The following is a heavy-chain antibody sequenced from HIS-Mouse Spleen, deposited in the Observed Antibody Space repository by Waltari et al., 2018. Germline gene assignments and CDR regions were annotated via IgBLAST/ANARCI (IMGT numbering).Heavy chain of an antibody. Sequence: QLQLQESGPGLVKPSETLSLTCTVSGGSISSSSYYWGWFRQPPGKGLKWIGSIYYSGRTYYNPSLKSRVTISVDTSKNQFSLKLSSVTAADTAVYYCAREIPYSSSWYDWYFDLWGRGTLVTVSS. V-gene: IGHV4-39*07. CDR1: GGSISSSSYY. J-gene: IGHJ2*01. CDR2: IYYSGRT. D-gene: IGHD6-13*01. CDR3: AREIPYSSSWYDWYFDL.